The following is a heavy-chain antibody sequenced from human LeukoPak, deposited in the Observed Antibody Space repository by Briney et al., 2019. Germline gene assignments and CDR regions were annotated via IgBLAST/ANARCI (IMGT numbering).Heavy chain of an antibody. CDR3: ARDQSGYVDY. D-gene: IGHD2-2*01. CDR2: IYYSGST. V-gene: IGHV4-59*12. J-gene: IGHJ4*02. CDR1: GGSISSYY. Sequence: PSETLSLTCTVSGGSISSYYWSWIRQPPGKGLEWIGYIYYSGSTNYNPSLKSRVTISVDKSKNQFSLKLSSVTAADTAVYYCARDQSGYVDYWGQGTLVTVSS.